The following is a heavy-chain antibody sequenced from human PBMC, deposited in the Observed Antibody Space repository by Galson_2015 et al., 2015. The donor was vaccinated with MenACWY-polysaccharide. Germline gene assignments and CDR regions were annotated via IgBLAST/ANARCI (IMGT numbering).Heavy chain of an antibody. V-gene: IGHV2-5*02. CDR3: AHSRYSTNGVYDRGIADY. Sequence: PALVTPPPPLSLTCPFSGFSLRTTAVGVGWLRQSPGKALECLAVLYRDDGKRYSPSLKTRLTITKDTSRSQVVLTMTNMDPVDTGTYYCAHSRYSTNGVYDRGIADYGGQGTLVTVSS. CDR1: GFSLRTTAVG. J-gene: IGHJ4*02. CDR2: LYRDDGK. D-gene: IGHD2-8*01.